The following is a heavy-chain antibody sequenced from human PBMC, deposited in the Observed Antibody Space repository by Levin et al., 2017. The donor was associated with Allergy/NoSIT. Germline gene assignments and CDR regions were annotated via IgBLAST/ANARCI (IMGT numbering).Heavy chain of an antibody. CDR1: GFTFSTYA. Sequence: GGSLRLSCAASGFTFSTYAMTWVRQAPEKGLEWVSLISGSGGDTYYPESVKGRFTISRDNSKNTLYLQMNSLRAEDTAVYYCASSRYCSGGGCPPGLIVYYYYGMDVWGQGTTVTVSS. J-gene: IGHJ6*02. CDR3: ASSRYCSGGGCPPGLIVYYYYGMDV. D-gene: IGHD2-15*01. V-gene: IGHV3-23*01. CDR2: ISGSGGDT.